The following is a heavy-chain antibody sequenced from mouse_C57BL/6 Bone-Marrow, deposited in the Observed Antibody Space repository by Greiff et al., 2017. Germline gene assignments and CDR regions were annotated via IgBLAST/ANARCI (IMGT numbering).Heavy chain of an antibody. V-gene: IGHV5-17*01. CDR3: ARPNTASPFDY. J-gene: IGHJ2*01. Sequence: EVKLMESGGGLVKPGGSLKLSCAASGFTFSDYGMHWVRQAPEQGLEWVAYISRGSSTIYYAATVKGRCTISRDNAKNTLFLQMTSLRSEDTAMYYCARPNTASPFDYWGQGTTLTVSS. D-gene: IGHD1-2*01. CDR1: GFTFSDYG. CDR2: ISRGSSTI.